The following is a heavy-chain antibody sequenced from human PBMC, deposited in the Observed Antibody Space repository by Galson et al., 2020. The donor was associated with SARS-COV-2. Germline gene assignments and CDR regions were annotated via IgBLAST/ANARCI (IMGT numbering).Heavy chain of an antibody. Sequence: SETLSLTCTVSGGSVSSGSYDWSWIRQPPGKGLEGIGYIYYSVSTNYNPSLRSRVTISIDTSKNQFSLKLSSVTAADTAVYYCARGVGATPNFDYWGPGTLVTVSS. D-gene: IGHD1-26*01. CDR1: GGSVSSGSYD. V-gene: IGHV4-61*01. CDR2: IYYSVST. CDR3: ARGVGATPNFDY. J-gene: IGHJ4*02.